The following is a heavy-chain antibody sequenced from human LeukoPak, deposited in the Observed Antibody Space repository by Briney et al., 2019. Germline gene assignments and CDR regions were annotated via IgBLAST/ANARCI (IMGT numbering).Heavy chain of an antibody. CDR3: GASRSSNWFDP. CDR1: GFTFSTYW. D-gene: IGHD3-16*02. Sequence: PGGSLRLSCAASGFTFSTYWMHWVRQAPGKGLVWVSRINGDGSITSYADSVKGRFTISRDNAKNTLYLQMNSLRAEDTAVYYCGASRSSNWFDPWGQGTLVTVSS. J-gene: IGHJ5*02. CDR2: INGDGSIT. V-gene: IGHV3-74*01.